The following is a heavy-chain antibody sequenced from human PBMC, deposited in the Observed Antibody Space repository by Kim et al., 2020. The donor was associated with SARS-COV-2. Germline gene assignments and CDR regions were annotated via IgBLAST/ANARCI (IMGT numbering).Heavy chain of an antibody. Sequence: SVKVSCKASGGTFSSYAISWVRQAPGQGLEWMGGIIPIFGTANYAQKFQGRVTITADESTSTAYMELSSLRSEDTAVYYCAHEIITRITIFGVVRGGDGMDVWGQGTTVTVSS. CDR2: IIPIFGTA. CDR3: AHEIITRITIFGVVRGGDGMDV. CDR1: GGTFSSYA. D-gene: IGHD3-3*01. V-gene: IGHV1-69*13. J-gene: IGHJ6*02.